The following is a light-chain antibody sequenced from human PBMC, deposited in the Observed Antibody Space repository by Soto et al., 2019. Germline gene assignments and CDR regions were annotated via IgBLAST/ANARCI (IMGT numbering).Light chain of an antibody. V-gene: IGKV3-15*01. J-gene: IGKJ5*01. CDR2: GAS. Sequence: IVLTPSPATLSVSPGERATLSCRASQSVSSNLAWYQQKPGQAPRLLIYGASTRATGFPARFSGSGSGTEFTLTISSLQSEDFAVYYCQQYDNWPPLTFGQGTRLEIK. CDR3: QQYDNWPPLT. CDR1: QSVSSN.